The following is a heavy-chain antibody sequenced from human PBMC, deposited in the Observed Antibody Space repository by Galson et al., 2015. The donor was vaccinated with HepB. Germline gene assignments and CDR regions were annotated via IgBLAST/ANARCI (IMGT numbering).Heavy chain of an antibody. CDR1: GYTFTSYY. CDR3: ARWGPHRIAARNAYIDY. V-gene: IGHV1-8*02. CDR2: MNPNSGNT. D-gene: IGHD6-6*01. Sequence: SVKVSCKASGYTFTSYYMHWGRQAPGQGLEWMGWMNPNSGNTGYAQKFQGRVTMTRNTSISTAYMELSSLRSEDTAVYYRARWGPHRIAARNAYIDYWGQGTLVTVSS. J-gene: IGHJ4*02.